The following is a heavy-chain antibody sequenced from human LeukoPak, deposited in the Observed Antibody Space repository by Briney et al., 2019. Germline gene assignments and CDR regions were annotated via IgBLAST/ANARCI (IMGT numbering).Heavy chain of an antibody. J-gene: IGHJ4*02. V-gene: IGHV1-2*02. Sequence: ASVKVSCKASGYTFTGYYMHWVRQAPGQGLEWMGWINPNSGGTNYAQKFQGRVTMTRDTSISTAYMELSRLRSDDTAVYYCARDAHPYNWNDFDYWGQGTLVTVSS. D-gene: IGHD1-20*01. CDR3: ARDAHPYNWNDFDY. CDR1: GYTFTGYY. CDR2: INPNSGGT.